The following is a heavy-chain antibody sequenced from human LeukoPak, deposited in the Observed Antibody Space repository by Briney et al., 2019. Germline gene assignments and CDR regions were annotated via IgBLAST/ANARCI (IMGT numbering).Heavy chain of an antibody. V-gene: IGHV4-31*03. J-gene: IGHJ4*02. CDR2: IYYSGST. D-gene: IGHD6-19*01. Sequence: SETLSLTCTVSGGSISSGGYYWSWIRQHPGKGLEWFGYIYYSGSTYYNPSLKSRVTMSVDTSKNQFSLKLSSVTAADTAVYYCARARQWLVDYWGQGTLVTVSS. CDR1: GGSISSGGYY. CDR3: ARARQWLVDY.